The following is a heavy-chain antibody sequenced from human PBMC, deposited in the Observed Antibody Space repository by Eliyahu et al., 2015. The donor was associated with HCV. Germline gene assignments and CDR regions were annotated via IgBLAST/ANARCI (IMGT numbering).Heavy chain of an antibody. J-gene: IGHJ4*02. CDR1: GYSFTSYW. D-gene: IGHD6-19*01. V-gene: IGHV5-51*01. CDR3: ARHCGSPEDPGYSSGWYCY. Sequence: EVPLVQSGAEVKKPGESLKISCKGSGYSFTSYWXGWVRQMPGKGLEWMGIIYPGDSDTRYSPSFQGQVTISADKSISTAYLQWSSLKASDTAMYYCARHCGSPEDPGYSSGWYCYWGQGTLVTVSS. CDR2: IYPGDSDT.